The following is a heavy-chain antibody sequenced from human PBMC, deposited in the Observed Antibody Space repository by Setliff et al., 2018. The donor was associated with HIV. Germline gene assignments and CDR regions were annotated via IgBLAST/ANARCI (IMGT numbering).Heavy chain of an antibody. CDR3: ARGGGTGSFDY. J-gene: IGHJ4*02. CDR2: ISAAGTI. Sequence: SETLSLTCTVSGGSISSYYWSWIRQPAGKRLEFIGRISAAGTINYNPSLRSRVTLSVDTSENQFSLTVNSVTAADTAMYFCARGGGTGSFDYWGQGTLVTVSS. D-gene: IGHD3-16*01. CDR1: GGSISSYY. V-gene: IGHV4-4*07.